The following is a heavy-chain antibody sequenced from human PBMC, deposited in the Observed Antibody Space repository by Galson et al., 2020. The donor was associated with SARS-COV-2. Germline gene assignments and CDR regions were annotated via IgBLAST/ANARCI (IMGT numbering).Heavy chain of an antibody. CDR1: GFIFSDHY. Sequence: GGSLRLSCTASGFIFSDHYMDWVRQAPGKGLEWVGRIRNKANSYTTEYAASVKGRFTISRDDSKTSLYLQMNSLETEDTAVYYCARPLGTTFDSHYFDYWGQGTLVTV. V-gene: IGHV3-72*01. J-gene: IGHJ4*02. D-gene: IGHD3-16*01. CDR3: ARPLGTTFDSHYFDY. CDR2: IRNKANSYTT.